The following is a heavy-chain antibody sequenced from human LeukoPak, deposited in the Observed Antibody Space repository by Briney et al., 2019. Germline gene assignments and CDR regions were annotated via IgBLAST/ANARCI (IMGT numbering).Heavy chain of an antibody. CDR3: AREDGDYDSRTYYYYYYMDV. CDR1: GYTFTDYA. CDR2: IHPNTGNP. J-gene: IGHJ6*03. D-gene: IGHD4-17*01. V-gene: IGHV7-4-1*02. Sequence: ASVKVSCKASGYTFTDYAMNWVRQAPGQGLEWMGWIHPNTGNPTYAQGFTGRFVFSLDTSVSTAYLQISSLKAEDTAVYYCAREDGDYDSRTYYYYYYMDVWGKGTTVTVSS.